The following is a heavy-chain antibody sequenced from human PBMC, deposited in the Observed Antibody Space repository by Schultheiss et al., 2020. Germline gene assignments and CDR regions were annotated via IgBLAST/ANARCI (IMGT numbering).Heavy chain of an antibody. CDR2: ISAYNGNT. D-gene: IGHD3-9*01. J-gene: IGHJ6*02. CDR1: GGTFSSYA. V-gene: IGHV1-18*01. Sequence: ASVKVSCKASGGTFSSYAISWVRQAPGQGLEWMGWISAYNGNTNYAQKLQGRVTMTTDTSTSTAYMELRSLRSDDTAVYYCARSGYDILTSRGGMDVWGQGTTGTVS. CDR3: ARSGYDILTSRGGMDV.